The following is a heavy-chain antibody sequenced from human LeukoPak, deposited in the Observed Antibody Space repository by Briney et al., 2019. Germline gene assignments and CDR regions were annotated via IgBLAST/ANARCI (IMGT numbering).Heavy chain of an antibody. V-gene: IGHV4-31*03. CDR1: GGSISSGGYF. CDR3: ASLSGFYLD. Sequence: PSETLSLTCTVSGGSISSGGYFWSWIRQHPGKGLEWIGYIYYSGSTYYSPSLKSRVTISVDTSKNQFSLKLNSATAADTAVYYCASLSGFYLDWGQGTLATVSS. J-gene: IGHJ4*02. D-gene: IGHD3-22*01. CDR2: IYYSGST.